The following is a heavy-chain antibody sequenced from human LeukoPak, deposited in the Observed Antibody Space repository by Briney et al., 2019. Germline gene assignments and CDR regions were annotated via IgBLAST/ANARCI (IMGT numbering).Heavy chain of an antibody. Sequence: GGSQRLSCAASGFAFSSYWMTWVRQAPGKGLEWVANIKPDGSGKTYVDSVKGRFTISRDNAKNSLYLQMRGLRVEDTAVYYCSSQPAVLDLDCWGQGTLVTVSS. D-gene: IGHD6-19*01. CDR3: SSQPAVLDLDC. CDR1: GFAFSSYW. J-gene: IGHJ4*02. CDR2: IKPDGSGK. V-gene: IGHV3-7*01.